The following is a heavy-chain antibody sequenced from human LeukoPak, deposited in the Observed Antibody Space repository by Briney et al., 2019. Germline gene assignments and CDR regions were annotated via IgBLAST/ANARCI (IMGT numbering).Heavy chain of an antibody. CDR2: VSYDGSLK. CDR3: AREYDITPAH. Sequence: GGSLRLSCAAPGYTFSSHGVHWVRQAPGKGLQWLAIVSYDGSLKYYADSVRDRFTISKDNSQNKVFLQMNSLRVEDTAMYYCAREYDITPAHWGQGTLVTVSS. CDR1: GYTFSSHG. D-gene: IGHD1-1*01. V-gene: IGHV3-33*05. J-gene: IGHJ4*02.